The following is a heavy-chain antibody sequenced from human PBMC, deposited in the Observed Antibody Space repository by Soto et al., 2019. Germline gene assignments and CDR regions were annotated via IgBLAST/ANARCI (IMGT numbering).Heavy chain of an antibody. CDR2: IFYSGST. Sequence: PSETLSLTCTVSGGSSSSSSYYWGGIRQPPGKGLEWIGSIFYSGSTYYNPSLKSRVTISVDTSKNQFSLKLSSVTAADTAVYYCARGPCNSTSCYGFDYWGQGTLVTVSS. CDR1: GGSSSSSSYY. V-gene: IGHV4-39*07. CDR3: ARGPCNSTSCYGFDY. J-gene: IGHJ4*02. D-gene: IGHD2-2*01.